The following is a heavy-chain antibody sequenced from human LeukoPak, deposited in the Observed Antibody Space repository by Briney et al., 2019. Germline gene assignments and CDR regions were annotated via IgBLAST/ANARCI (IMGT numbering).Heavy chain of an antibody. Sequence: ASVKVSCKASGYTFTGYYIHWVRQAPGQGREWMGWINPNSGDTNYAQKFQGRVTMTRDTSISTAYMELNRLTSDDTAVYYCAREEGSYPESLDYWGQGTLVTVSS. CDR3: AREEGSYPESLDY. V-gene: IGHV1-2*02. CDR1: GYTFTGYY. J-gene: IGHJ4*02. CDR2: INPNSGDT. D-gene: IGHD1-26*01.